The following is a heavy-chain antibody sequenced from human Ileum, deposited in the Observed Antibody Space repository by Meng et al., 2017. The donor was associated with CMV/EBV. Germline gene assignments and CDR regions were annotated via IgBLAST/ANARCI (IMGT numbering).Heavy chain of an antibody. Sequence: ASVKVSCKASGYPFTSYDIYWVRQATGQGPEWMGWVNPNSGKTGYAQKFQGRLTMTRNSSIGTAYMELSSLRSDDTAIYYCVRDPAPVGKGVWFDSWGQGTLVTVSS. J-gene: IGHJ5*01. CDR1: GYPFTSYD. CDR3: VRDPAPVGKGVWFDS. CDR2: VNPNSGKT. D-gene: IGHD6-13*01. V-gene: IGHV1-8*02.